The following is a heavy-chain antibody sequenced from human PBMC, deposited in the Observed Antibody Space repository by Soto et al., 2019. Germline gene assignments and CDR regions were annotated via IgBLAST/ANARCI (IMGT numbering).Heavy chain of an antibody. Sequence: VQHVQSGAEETRPGASVKISCKASEYTFTHYPIHWVRQAPGQRLEWLGWINAGDDNAKYSQSFQGRVSITRDTSAGTAYMELSSLTSEDTAVYYCASWAAYRSDWSGPYDYWGQGTLVTVSS. J-gene: IGHJ4*02. V-gene: IGHV1-3*05. CDR2: INAGDDNA. CDR3: ASWAAYRSDWSGPYDY. CDR1: EYTFTHYP. D-gene: IGHD6-19*01.